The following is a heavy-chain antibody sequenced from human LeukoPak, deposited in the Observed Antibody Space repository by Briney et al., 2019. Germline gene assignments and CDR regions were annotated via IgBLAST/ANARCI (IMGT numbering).Heavy chain of an antibody. V-gene: IGHV3-48*03. CDR2: ISSSSSTI. CDR3: ARLGYYDYVWGSYVDQSFDY. Sequence: GGSLRLSCAASGFTFSSYEMNWFRQAPGKGLEWVSYISSSSSTIYYADSVKGRFTISRDNAKNSLYLQMNSLRAEDTALYYCARLGYYDYVWGSYVDQSFDYWGQGTLVTVSS. J-gene: IGHJ4*02. CDR1: GFTFSSYE. D-gene: IGHD3-16*01.